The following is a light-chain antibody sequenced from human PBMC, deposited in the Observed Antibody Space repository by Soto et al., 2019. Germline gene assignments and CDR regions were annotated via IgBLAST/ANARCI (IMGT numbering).Light chain of an antibody. V-gene: IGKV1-17*01. CDR3: LHHNSYPLT. CDR2: AAS. Sequence: DIQMTQSPSSLSASVGDRVTITCRARQGIRNDLGWYQQIPGKAPKRLIYAASSLQSGVPSRFSGSGSGTEFTLTISSLQPEDSATYYCLHHNSYPLTFGGGTKVEIK. J-gene: IGKJ4*01. CDR1: QGIRND.